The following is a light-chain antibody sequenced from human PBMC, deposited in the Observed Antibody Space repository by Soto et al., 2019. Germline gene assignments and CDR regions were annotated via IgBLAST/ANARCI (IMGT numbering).Light chain of an antibody. Sequence: DIQMTKSASSVSASVGDRVIITCRASQAFGNFLAWYQQKRGKAPKLLIYGISTLQGGVPSRFSGSESGTDFTLTISSVQPEDSATDYFQQAATFPLTFGGGTEGEIK. J-gene: IGKJ4*01. V-gene: IGKV1-12*01. CDR3: QQAATFPLT. CDR1: QAFGNF. CDR2: GIS.